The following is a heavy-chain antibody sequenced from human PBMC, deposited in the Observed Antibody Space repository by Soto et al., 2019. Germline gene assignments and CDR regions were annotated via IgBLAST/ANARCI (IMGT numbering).Heavy chain of an antibody. V-gene: IGHV3-33*01. J-gene: IGHJ3*02. CDR3: ARDHDQFDVTPDVFDI. CDR2: MWYDGSNK. CDR1: GINFHQYG. Sequence: QAQLVESGGGVVQPGRSLRLSCVASGINFHQYGMHWVRQAPGKGLEWVAVMWYDGSNKYYVDSVKGRFTISRDTSTSTHTLCLQMDSLRAEDTAVYYWARDHDQFDVTPDVFDIWGQGTMVTVSS. D-gene: IGHD3-10*02.